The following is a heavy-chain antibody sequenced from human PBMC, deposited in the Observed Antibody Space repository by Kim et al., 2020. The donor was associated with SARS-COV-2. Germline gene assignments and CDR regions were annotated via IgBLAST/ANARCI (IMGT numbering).Heavy chain of an antibody. CDR2: INTNTGNP. D-gene: IGHD3-10*01. CDR3: ARGHYGSGSVYNWFDP. V-gene: IGHV7-4-1*02. Sequence: ASVKVSCKASGYTFTSYAMNWVRQAPGQGLEWMGWINTNTGNPTYAQGFTGRFVFSLDTSVSTAYLQISSLKAEDTAVYYCARGHYGSGSVYNWFDPWGQGTLVTVSS. CDR1: GYTFTSYA. J-gene: IGHJ5*02.